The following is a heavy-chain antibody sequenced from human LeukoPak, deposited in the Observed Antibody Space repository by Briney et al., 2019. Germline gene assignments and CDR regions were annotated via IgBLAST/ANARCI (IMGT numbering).Heavy chain of an antibody. CDR2: ISHDGNTK. D-gene: IGHD2-15*01. Sequence: GGSLRLSCAASGFTFSSYAMHWVRQAPGKGLEWVAVISHDGNTKYYADSLRGRFTVSRDNSKNTLYLQMNSLRAEDTAVFYCARDPVVAAPDYFDYWGQGTLVTVSS. CDR3: ARDPVVAAPDYFDY. J-gene: IGHJ4*02. V-gene: IGHV3-30*19. CDR1: GFTFSSYA.